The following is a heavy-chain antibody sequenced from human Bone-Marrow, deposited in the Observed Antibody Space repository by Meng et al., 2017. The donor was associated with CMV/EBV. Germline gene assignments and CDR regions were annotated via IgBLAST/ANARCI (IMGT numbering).Heavy chain of an antibody. CDR3: AKDSYYDILTGYYYYYYGMDV. CDR2: IYSGGSST. J-gene: IGHJ6*02. D-gene: IGHD3-9*01. CDR1: GFTFSSYA. V-gene: IGHV3-23*03. Sequence: GGSLRLSCAASGFTFSSYAMSWVRQAPGKGLEWVSVIYSGGSSTYYADSVKGRFTISRDNSKNTLYLQMNSLRAEDTAVYYCAKDSYYDILTGYYYYYYGMDVWGQRTTVTVSS.